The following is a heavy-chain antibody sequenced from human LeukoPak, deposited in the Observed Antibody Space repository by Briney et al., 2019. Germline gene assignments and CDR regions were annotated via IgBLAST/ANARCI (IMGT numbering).Heavy chain of an antibody. Sequence: ASVKVSCKASGHTFTSYDINWVRQATGQGLEWMGWMNPDSGATGYEQKFQGRVTMTRDTSISTAYLELTSLTSEDTAVYYCAKSEMGGGVKFDYWGQGTLVTVSS. J-gene: IGHJ4*02. CDR1: GHTFTSYD. D-gene: IGHD3-16*01. V-gene: IGHV1-8*01. CDR3: AKSEMGGGVKFDY. CDR2: MNPDSGAT.